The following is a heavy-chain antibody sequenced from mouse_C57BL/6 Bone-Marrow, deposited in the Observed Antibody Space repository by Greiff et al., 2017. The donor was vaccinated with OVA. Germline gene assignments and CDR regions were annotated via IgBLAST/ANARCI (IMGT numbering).Heavy chain of an antibody. D-gene: IGHD1-1*01. CDR3: ARGNFGSSFYAMDY. CDR2: IDPANDNT. V-gene: IGHV14-3*01. Sequence: EVQLQQSVAELVRPGASVKLSCTASGFNIKNTYMHWVKQRPEQGLEWIGRIDPANDNTKYAPKFQGKAIMTADTSANTAYLQLSSLSSEDTAVYCCARGNFGSSFYAMDYWGQGTSVTVSS. CDR1: GFNIKNTY. J-gene: IGHJ4*01.